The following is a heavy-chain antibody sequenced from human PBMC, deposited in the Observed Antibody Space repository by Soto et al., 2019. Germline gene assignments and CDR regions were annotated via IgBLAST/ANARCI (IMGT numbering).Heavy chain of an antibody. Sequence: PGGSLRLSCTASGFTFGDYAMSWFRQAPGKGLEWVGFIRSKAYGGTTEYAASVKGRFTISRDDSKSIAYLQMNSLKTEDTAVYYCTRGVSAYDFWSGYYIEGYYYYMDVWGKGTAVTVSS. D-gene: IGHD3-3*01. V-gene: IGHV3-49*03. CDR1: GFTFGDYA. J-gene: IGHJ6*03. CDR2: IRSKAYGGTT. CDR3: TRGVSAYDFWSGYYIEGYYYYMDV.